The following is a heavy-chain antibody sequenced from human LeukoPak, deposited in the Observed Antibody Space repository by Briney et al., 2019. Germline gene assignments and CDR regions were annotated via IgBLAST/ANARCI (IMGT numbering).Heavy chain of an antibody. Sequence: GGSLRLSCIASGFTFSNYGMHWVRQAPGKGLEWVAVIWYDGSEKYYADSVKGRFTISRDNSKKTVYLQMNSLGVEDTAVYYCARAGYCSGGSCYSGAFDFWGQGTTVTVSS. D-gene: IGHD2-15*01. J-gene: IGHJ3*01. CDR2: IWYDGSEK. V-gene: IGHV3-33*01. CDR3: ARAGYCSGGSCYSGAFDF. CDR1: GFTFSNYG.